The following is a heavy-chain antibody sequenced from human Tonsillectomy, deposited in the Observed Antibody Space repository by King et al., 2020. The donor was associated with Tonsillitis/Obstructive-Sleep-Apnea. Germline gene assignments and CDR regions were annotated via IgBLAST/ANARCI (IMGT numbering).Heavy chain of an antibody. D-gene: IGHD3-22*01. V-gene: IGHV4-34*01. CDR2: INYSGST. J-gene: IGHJ4*02. CDR3: AREYFYHSSGHYDY. CDR1: GGSFSGYY. Sequence: VQLQQWGAGLLKPSETLSLTCAVYGGSFSGYYWSWIRQPPGKGLEWIGEINYSGSTNYNPSLKSRVTISLDTSKKQFSLNLSSVTAADTAVYYCAREYFYHSSGHYDYWGQGTLVTVSS.